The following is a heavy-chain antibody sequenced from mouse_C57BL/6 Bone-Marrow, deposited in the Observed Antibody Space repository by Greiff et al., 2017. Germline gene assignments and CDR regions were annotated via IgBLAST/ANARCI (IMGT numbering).Heavy chain of an antibody. CDR1: GFSLTSYG. D-gene: IGHD3-2*02. CDR3: ARGGTAQTNFDY. V-gene: IGHV2-2*01. J-gene: IGHJ2*01. Sequence: VQLQQSGPGLVQPSQSLSITCTVSGFSLTSYGVHWVRQSPGKGLEWLGVIWSGGSTDYNAAFISRLSISKDNSKSQVFFKMNSLQADDTAIYYCARGGTAQTNFDYWGQGTTLTVSS. CDR2: IWSGGST.